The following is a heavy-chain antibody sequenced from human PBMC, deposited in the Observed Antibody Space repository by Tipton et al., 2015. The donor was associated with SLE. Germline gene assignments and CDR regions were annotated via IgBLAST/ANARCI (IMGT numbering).Heavy chain of an antibody. D-gene: IGHD6-13*01. Sequence: TLSLTCVVSGGSIRGDNWWSWVRQPPGKGLEWIGEVSHSGRTNYNPSLRGRVSTSVDMSKNRVSLRLTSVTGADTAIYYCARGVASAGNFYYYAGMDVWGPGTTVTVSS. V-gene: IGHV4-4*02. J-gene: IGHJ6*02. CDR3: ARGVASAGNFYYYAGMDV. CDR2: VSHSGRT. CDR1: GGSIRGDNW.